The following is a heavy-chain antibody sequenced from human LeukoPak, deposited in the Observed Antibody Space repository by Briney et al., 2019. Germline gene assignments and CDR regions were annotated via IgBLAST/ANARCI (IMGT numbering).Heavy chain of an antibody. CDR3: ARVAINDYGDYFDY. V-gene: IGHV3-30*04. CDR1: GFTFSSYA. Sequence: PGRSLRLSCAASGFTFSSYAMHWVRQAPGKGLEWVAVISYDKSHEFYADSVKGRFTISRDNAKNSLYLQMNSLRAEDTAVYYCARVAINDYGDYFDYWGQGTLVTVSS. CDR2: ISYDKSHE. D-gene: IGHD4-17*01. J-gene: IGHJ4*02.